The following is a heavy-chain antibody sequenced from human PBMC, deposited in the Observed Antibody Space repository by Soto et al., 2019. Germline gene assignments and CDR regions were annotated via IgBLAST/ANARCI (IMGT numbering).Heavy chain of an antibody. V-gene: IGHV4-31*03. CDR1: GGSISSCGYY. Sequence: SETLSLTCTVSGGSISSCGYYWSWIRQHLGKGLEWIGYIYYSGSTYYNPSLKSRVTISVDTSKNQFSLKLSSVTAADTAVYYCASSGWYRYYYYGMDVWGQGTTVTVSS. CDR3: ASSGWYRYYYYGMDV. CDR2: IYYSGST. J-gene: IGHJ6*02. D-gene: IGHD6-19*01.